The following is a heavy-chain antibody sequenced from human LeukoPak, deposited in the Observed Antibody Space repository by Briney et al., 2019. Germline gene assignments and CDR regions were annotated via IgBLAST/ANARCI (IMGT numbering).Heavy chain of an antibody. Sequence: GGSLRLSCAASGFTLSSSEMNWVRQAPGKGLEWVSYISRSGSTIFYADSVKGRFTISRDNAKNSVSLQMNSLRAEDTAVYYCARISPKYSGSSPPPYYFDYWGQGTLVTVSS. CDR2: ISRSGSTI. J-gene: IGHJ4*02. V-gene: IGHV3-48*03. D-gene: IGHD1-26*01. CDR1: GFTLSSSE. CDR3: ARISPKYSGSSPPPYYFDY.